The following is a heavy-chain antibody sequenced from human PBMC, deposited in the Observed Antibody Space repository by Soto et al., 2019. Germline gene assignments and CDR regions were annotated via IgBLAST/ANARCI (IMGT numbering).Heavy chain of an antibody. CDR1: GGTMSSYY. Sequence: SETPYLTCTVCGGTMSSYYWSWIRQPPGKGLEWLGYSYSSGSTNYNPSLKSRVSISLDTSKNQFSLKLTSVTAADTAVYYCTRGSHFYYFDYWGHGTLVTVSS. CDR3: TRGSHFYYFDY. D-gene: IGHD3-10*01. J-gene: IGHJ4*01. V-gene: IGHV4-59*01. CDR2: SYSSGST.